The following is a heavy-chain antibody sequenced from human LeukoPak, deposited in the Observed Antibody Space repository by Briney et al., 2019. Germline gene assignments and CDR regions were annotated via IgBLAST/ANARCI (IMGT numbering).Heavy chain of an antibody. CDR2: IYYSGST. D-gene: IGHD1-7*01. CDR1: GGSISSYY. J-gene: IGHJ4*02. Sequence: SETLSLTCTVSGGSISSYYWSWIRQPPGKGLEWIGYIYYSGSTNYNPSLKSRVTMSVDTSKNQFSLKLSSVTAADTAVYYCARSQRVPSTTGTTYFDYWGQGTLVTVSS. CDR3: ARSQRVPSTTGTTYFDY. V-gene: IGHV4-59*12.